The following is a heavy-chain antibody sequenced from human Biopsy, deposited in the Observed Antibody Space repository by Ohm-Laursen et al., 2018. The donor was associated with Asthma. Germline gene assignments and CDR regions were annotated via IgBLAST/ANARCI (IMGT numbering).Heavy chain of an antibody. D-gene: IGHD5-12*01. CDR2: ISYDGNHK. V-gene: IGHV3-30*18. CDR1: GFMFRSFG. J-gene: IGHJ4*02. Sequence: SLRLSCAASGFMFRSFGIHWVRQAPGKGLEWVAVISYDGNHKFYEDSVKGRFTISRDNSKNTLFLQMNSLRTEDTAVYYCAKRRGYSGHDNDYWGQGTLVIVSS. CDR3: AKRRGYSGHDNDY.